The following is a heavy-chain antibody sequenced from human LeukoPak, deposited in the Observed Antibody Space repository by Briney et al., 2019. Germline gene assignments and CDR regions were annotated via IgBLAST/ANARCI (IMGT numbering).Heavy chain of an antibody. Sequence: GASVKVSCKASGYTFTSYYMHWVRQAPGQGLEWMGIINPSGGSTSYAQKFQGRVTMTRDTSTSTVYMELSSLRSEDTAVYYCARDGPPYYYDSSGYYYNYYHGMDVWGQGTTVTVSS. D-gene: IGHD3-22*01. CDR3: ARDGPPYYYDSSGYYYNYYHGMDV. V-gene: IGHV1-46*01. J-gene: IGHJ6*02. CDR1: GYTFTSYY. CDR2: INPSGGST.